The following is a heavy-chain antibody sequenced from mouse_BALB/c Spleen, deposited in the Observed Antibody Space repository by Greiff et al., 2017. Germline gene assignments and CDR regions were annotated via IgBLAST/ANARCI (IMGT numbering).Heavy chain of an antibody. CDR3: ARHGYYDYAMDY. V-gene: IGHV5-12-1*01. D-gene: IGHD2-4*01. J-gene: IGHJ4*01. Sequence: EVQGVESGGGLVKPGGSLKLSCAASGFAFSSYDMSWVRQTPEKRLEWVAYISSGGGSTYYPDTVKGRFTISRDNAKNTLYLQMSSLKSEDTAMYYCARHGYYDYAMDYWGQGTSVTVSS. CDR1: GFAFSSYD. CDR2: ISSGGGST.